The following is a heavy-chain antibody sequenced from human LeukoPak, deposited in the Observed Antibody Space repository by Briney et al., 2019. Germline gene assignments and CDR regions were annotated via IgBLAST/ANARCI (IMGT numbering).Heavy chain of an antibody. Sequence: GGSLRLSCAVSGLTLSSYGMHWVRQAPGRGREWVAVIPYDGSNKYYADSVKGRFTISRHHYKHTLYLQMNSLRAEDTAVCYCAKPAARSGSYRYPKTWGQGTLVTVSS. CDR3: AKPAARSGSYRYPKT. V-gene: IGHV3-30*18. CDR2: IPYDGSNK. CDR1: GLTLSSYG. D-gene: IGHD3-10*01. J-gene: IGHJ5*02.